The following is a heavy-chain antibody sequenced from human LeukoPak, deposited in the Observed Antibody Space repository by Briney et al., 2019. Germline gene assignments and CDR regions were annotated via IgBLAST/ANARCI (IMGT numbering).Heavy chain of an antibody. V-gene: IGHV1-18*01. D-gene: IGHD1-26*01. Sequence: GASVKGSCKASGYTFTSYGISWVRQAPGQGLEWMGWISAYNGNTDYAQKFQGRVTMTTDTSTSTAYMEVRSLRSDDTAVYYCARAYSGSYYYYWGQGTLVTVSS. CDR1: GYTFTSYG. CDR3: ARAYSGSYYYY. J-gene: IGHJ4*02. CDR2: ISAYNGNT.